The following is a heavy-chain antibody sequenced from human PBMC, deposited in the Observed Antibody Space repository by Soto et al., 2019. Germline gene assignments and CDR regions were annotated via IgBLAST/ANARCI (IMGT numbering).Heavy chain of an antibody. J-gene: IGHJ4*02. Sequence: SETLSLTCSVSGGSMSNYYWSWIRQPPGKGLEWIGYIYYSGSTNYNPSLKSRVTISVDTSKNQFSLKLTSVTAADTAVYYCARHRRPGSSSWYGVDSWXQGTLVTVSS. CDR2: IYYSGST. V-gene: IGHV4-59*08. D-gene: IGHD6-13*01. CDR3: ARHRRPGSSSWYGVDS. CDR1: GGSMSNYY.